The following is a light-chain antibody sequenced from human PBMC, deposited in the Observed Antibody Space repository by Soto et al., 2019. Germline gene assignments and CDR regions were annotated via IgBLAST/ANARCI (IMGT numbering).Light chain of an antibody. J-gene: IGLJ3*02. Sequence: QSVLTQPASVSGSPGQSITISCTGTSSDVGGYNYVSWYQQHPGKAPKLMISEVSHRPSGVSNRFSGSKSGNTASLTISGLQAEDEADYYCSSYTTTSTWVFGGGTQLTVL. CDR3: SSYTTTSTWV. V-gene: IGLV2-14*01. CDR1: SSDVGGYNY. CDR2: EVS.